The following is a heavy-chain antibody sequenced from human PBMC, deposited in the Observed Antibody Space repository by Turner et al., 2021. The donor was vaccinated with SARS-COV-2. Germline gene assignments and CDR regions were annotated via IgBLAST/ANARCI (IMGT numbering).Heavy chain of an antibody. Sequence: EVQLVESGGDLVQPGGSLRLSCSASGFTFSSHWVHGVRQVPGGRLVWVSRINYDGSIRDHADSVEGRFTISRDNTKNMLYLQMNSLRAEDTAIYYCTRNNWGIDSGGQGTLFTVSS. V-gene: IGHV3-74*01. CDR1: GFTFSSHW. CDR3: TRNNWGIDS. J-gene: IGHJ4*02. CDR2: INYDGSIR. D-gene: IGHD7-27*01.